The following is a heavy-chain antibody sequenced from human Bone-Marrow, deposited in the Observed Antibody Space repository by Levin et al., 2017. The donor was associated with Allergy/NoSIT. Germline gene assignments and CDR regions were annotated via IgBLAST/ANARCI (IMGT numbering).Heavy chain of an antibody. V-gene: IGHV3-9*01. CDR3: TKAKTKSGFVVGFDS. CDR2: ISWSGNTT. J-gene: IGHJ4*02. D-gene: IGHD5-12*01. Sequence: PGGSLRLPCAASGFSFDDYAMHWVRQAPGKGLEWVSGISWSGNTTAYADSVKGRLTVSRDNARNSLFLQMNGLRTEDTAWYFCTKAKTKSGFVVGFDSWGPGTLVIVSS. CDR1: GFSFDDYA.